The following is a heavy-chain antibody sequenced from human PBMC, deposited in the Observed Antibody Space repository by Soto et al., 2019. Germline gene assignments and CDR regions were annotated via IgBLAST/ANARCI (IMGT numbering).Heavy chain of an antibody. Sequence: EVQLVESGGGLVQPGGSLRLSCAASGFTFSSYEMNWVRQAPGKGLEWVSYISSSGSTIYYADSEKGRFTISRDNAKNALYLQMNSLRAEDTAVYYCARELRIVGATTTAFDIWGQGTMVTVSS. D-gene: IGHD1-26*01. V-gene: IGHV3-48*03. CDR1: GFTFSSYE. CDR2: ISSSGSTI. CDR3: ARELRIVGATTTAFDI. J-gene: IGHJ3*02.